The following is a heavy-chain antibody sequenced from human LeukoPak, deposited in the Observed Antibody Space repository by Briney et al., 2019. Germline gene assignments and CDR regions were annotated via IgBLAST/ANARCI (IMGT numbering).Heavy chain of an antibody. CDR1: GGSIISGDFY. D-gene: IGHD3-22*01. CDR2: IFTTGST. CDR3: ARNVRDGSADFDY. J-gene: IGHJ4*02. V-gene: IGHV4-30-4*08. Sequence: PSETLSLTCTVSGGSIISGDFYWTWIRQRPGKGLEWIGYIFTTGSTYCNPSLQSRVSISIDRPKNKFSLWLSSVTAADTAMYFCARNVRDGSADFDYWGQGTLVTVSS.